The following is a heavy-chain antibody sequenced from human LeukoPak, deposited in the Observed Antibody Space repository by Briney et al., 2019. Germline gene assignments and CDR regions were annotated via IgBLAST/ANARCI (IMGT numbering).Heavy chain of an antibody. CDR1: GASISNYY. Sequence: SETLSLTCSVSGASISNYYWNWIRQPPGKGLEWIGYIYYSGSTDYNPSLKSRVTMSVDTSKNQFSLKLNSVTAADTAVYYCARGGARGSSAFDVWGQGTMVIVSA. V-gene: IGHV4-59*01. CDR3: ARGGARGSSAFDV. CDR2: IYYSGST. D-gene: IGHD3-10*01. J-gene: IGHJ3*01.